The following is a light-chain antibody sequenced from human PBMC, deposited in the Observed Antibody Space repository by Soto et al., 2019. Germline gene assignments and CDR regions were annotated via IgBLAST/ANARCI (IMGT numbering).Light chain of an antibody. V-gene: IGLV1-44*01. Sequence: QSVLTQPPSASGTPGQRVTISCSGSSSNIGSNAVNWYQQLPGTAPKLLIYDNNQGPSGVPDRFSSSKSGTSASLAISGLQSEDEADYYCAAWDASLNGVVFGGGTKLTVL. J-gene: IGLJ2*01. CDR1: SSNIGSNA. CDR3: AAWDASLNGVV. CDR2: DNN.